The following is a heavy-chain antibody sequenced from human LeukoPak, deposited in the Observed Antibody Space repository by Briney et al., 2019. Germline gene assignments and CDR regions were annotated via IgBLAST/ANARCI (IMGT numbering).Heavy chain of an antibody. Sequence: ASVKVSCKASGYTFTSYYMHWVRQAPGQGLEWMGIIIPSGGSTSYAQKFQGRVTMTRDTSTSTVYMELSSLRSEDTAVYYCARDLNSSGYGSAFDIWGQGTMVTVSS. D-gene: IGHD3-22*01. CDR1: GYTFTSYY. CDR2: IIPSGGST. J-gene: IGHJ3*02. V-gene: IGHV1-46*01. CDR3: ARDLNSSGYGSAFDI.